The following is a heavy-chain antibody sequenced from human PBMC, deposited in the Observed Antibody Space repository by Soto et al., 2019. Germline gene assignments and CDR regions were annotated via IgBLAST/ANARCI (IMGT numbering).Heavy chain of an antibody. CDR2: ISAYNGNR. V-gene: IGHV1-18*01. J-gene: IGHJ3*02. CDR1: GYTFTSYG. D-gene: IGHD3-3*01. CDR3: ARGRITIFGVVIGPTNAFDI. Sequence: ASVKVSCKASGYTFTSYGISWVRQAPGQGLEWMGWISAYNGNRNYAQKLHGRVTMTTDKSTSTAYMELRSLRSDDTAVYYCARGRITIFGVVIGPTNAFDIWGQGTMVTVSS.